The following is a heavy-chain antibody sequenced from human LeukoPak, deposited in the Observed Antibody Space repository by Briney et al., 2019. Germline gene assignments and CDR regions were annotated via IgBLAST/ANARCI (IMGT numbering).Heavy chain of an antibody. D-gene: IGHD2-2*01. CDR2: ISAYNGNT. Sequence: ASVTVSCKASGYTFTSYGISWVRQAPGQGLEWMGWISAYNGNTNYAQKLQGRVTMTTDTSTSTAYMELRSLRSDDTAVYYCARDPPRYCSSTSCSPNWFDPWGQGTLVTVSS. J-gene: IGHJ5*02. V-gene: IGHV1-18*04. CDR3: ARDPPRYCSSTSCSPNWFDP. CDR1: GYTFTSYG.